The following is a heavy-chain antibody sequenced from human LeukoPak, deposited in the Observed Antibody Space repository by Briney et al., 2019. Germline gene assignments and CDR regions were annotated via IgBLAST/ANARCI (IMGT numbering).Heavy chain of an antibody. Sequence: SETLSLTCTVSGGSISSSSYYWGWIRQPPGKGLEWIGEINHSGSTNYNPSLKSRVTISVDTSKNQSSLKLSSVTAADTAVYYCASNRIFDYWGQGTLVTVSS. D-gene: IGHD1-14*01. CDR1: GGSISSSSYY. V-gene: IGHV4-39*07. J-gene: IGHJ4*02. CDR2: INHSGST. CDR3: ASNRIFDY.